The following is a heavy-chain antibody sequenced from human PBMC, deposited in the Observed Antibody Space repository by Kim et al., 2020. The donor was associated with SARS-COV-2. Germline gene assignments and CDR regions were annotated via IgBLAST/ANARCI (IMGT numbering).Heavy chain of an antibody. CDR2: INPSGGST. Sequence: ASVKVSCKASGYTFTSYYMHWVRQAPGQGLEWMGIINPSGGSTSYAQKFQGRVTMTRDTSTSTVYMELSSLRSEETAVYYCAASRGYGYSGYDSSLLDYWGQGTLVTVSS. V-gene: IGHV1-46*03. D-gene: IGHD5-12*01. CDR1: GYTFTSYY. J-gene: IGHJ4*02. CDR3: AASRGYGYSGYDSSLLDY.